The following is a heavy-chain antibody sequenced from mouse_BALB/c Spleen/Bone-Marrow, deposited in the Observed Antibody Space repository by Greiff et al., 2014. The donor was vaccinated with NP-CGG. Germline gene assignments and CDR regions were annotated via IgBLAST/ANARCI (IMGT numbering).Heavy chain of an antibody. V-gene: IGHV2-9*02. J-gene: IGHJ2*01. Sequence: VKLVESGPGLVAPSQSLSITCTDSGFSLTSYGVHWVRQPPGKGLEWLGVIWAGGSTNYSSALMSRLSISKDNSKSQVFLKMNSRQTDDTAMYYCARDRTGSGFDYWGQGTTLTVSS. CDR1: GFSLTSYG. CDR2: IWAGGST. CDR3: ARDRTGSGFDY. D-gene: IGHD4-1*01.